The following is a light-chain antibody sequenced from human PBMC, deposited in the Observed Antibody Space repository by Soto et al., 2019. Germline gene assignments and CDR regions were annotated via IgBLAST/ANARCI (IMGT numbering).Light chain of an antibody. J-gene: IGLJ3*02. V-gene: IGLV1-40*01. Sequence: QPVLTQPPSVCGAPGQRVTISCTESSSNIGAGYDVHWYQQLPGTAPKLLIYGNSKRPSGVPDRFSGSKSGTSASLAITGLQAEDEADYYCQSYDSSLSGWVFGGGTKLTVL. CDR1: SSNIGAGYD. CDR3: QSYDSSLSGWV. CDR2: GNS.